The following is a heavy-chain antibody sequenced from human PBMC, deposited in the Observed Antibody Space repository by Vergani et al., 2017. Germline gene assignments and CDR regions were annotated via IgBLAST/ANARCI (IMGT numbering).Heavy chain of an antibody. V-gene: IGHV3-23*01. D-gene: IGHD6-13*01. Sequence: EVQLLESGGGVVQPGGSLRLSCAASGFTFSGHAMSWVRQAPGKGLEWVSGITSSGRTTNYADSVNGRFTISRDNSKDTLYLQMNNVRADDTAVYYCAKELIVPGAVPIVTPFVHWGQGTLVTVSS. J-gene: IGHJ4*02. CDR1: GFTFSGHA. CDR3: AKELIVPGAVPIVTPFVH. CDR2: ITSSGRTT.